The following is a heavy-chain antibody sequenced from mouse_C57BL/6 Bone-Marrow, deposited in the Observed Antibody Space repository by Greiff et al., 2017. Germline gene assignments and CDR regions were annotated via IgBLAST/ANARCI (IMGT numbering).Heavy chain of an antibody. D-gene: IGHD2-2*01. CDR2: ISSGGSYT. CDR3: ARLGGYDGAWFAY. CDR1: GFTFSSYG. Sequence: EVKLVESGGDLVKPGGSLKLSCAASGFTFSSYGMSWVRQTPDKRLEWVATISSGGSYTYYPDSVKGRFTISSDNAKNTLYLQSSSLKSEDTAMYYCARLGGYDGAWFAYWGQGTLVTVSA. J-gene: IGHJ3*01. V-gene: IGHV5-6*01.